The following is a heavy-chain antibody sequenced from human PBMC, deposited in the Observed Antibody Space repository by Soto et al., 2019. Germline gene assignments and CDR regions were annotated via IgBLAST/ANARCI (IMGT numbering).Heavy chain of an antibody. V-gene: IGHV3-23*01. J-gene: IGHJ4*02. D-gene: IGHD3-16*01. CDR2: ISGSGGST. CDR1: GFTFSSYA. CDR3: AKFGGGGYPRNRFDY. Sequence: EVQLLESGGGLVQPGGSLRLSCAASGFTFSSYAMSWVRQAPGKGLEWVSAISGSGGSTYYADSVKGRFTISRDNSKNTLYLQRKSLRAEDTAVYYCAKFGGGGYPRNRFDYWGQGTLVTVSS.